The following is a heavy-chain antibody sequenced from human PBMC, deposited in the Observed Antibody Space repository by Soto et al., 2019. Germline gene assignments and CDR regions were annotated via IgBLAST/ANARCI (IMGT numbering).Heavy chain of an antibody. CDR1: GGSISSSSYY. D-gene: IGHD1-26*01. CDR3: GWSYRYYYYYYGMDV. Sequence: SETLSLTCTVSGGSISSSSYYWGWIRQPPGKGLEWIGSIYYSGSTYYNPSLKSRVTRSVDTSKNQFSLKLSSVTAADTAVYYCGWSYRYYYYYYGMDVWGQGTTVTVSS. V-gene: IGHV4-39*01. CDR2: IYYSGST. J-gene: IGHJ6*02.